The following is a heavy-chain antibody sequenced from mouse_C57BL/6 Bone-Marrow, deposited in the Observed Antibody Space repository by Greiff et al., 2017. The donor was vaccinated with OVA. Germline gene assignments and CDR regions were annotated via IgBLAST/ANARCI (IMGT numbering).Heavy chain of an antibody. CDR1: GYTFTSYW. Sequence: VQLQQPGAELVMPGASVKLSCKASGYTFTSYWMHWVKQRPGQGLAWIGEIDPSDSYTNYNQKFKGKSTLTVDKSSSTAYMQLSSLTSEDSAVYYCARTLGDITTVVARDYAMDYWGQGTSVTVSS. J-gene: IGHJ4*01. V-gene: IGHV1-69*01. CDR2: IDPSDSYT. CDR3: ARTLGDITTVVARDYAMDY. D-gene: IGHD1-1*01.